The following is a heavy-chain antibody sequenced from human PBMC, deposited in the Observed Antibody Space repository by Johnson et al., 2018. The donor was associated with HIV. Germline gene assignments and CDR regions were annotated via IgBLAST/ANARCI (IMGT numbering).Heavy chain of an antibody. J-gene: IGHJ3*02. CDR2: IGSADDT. Sequence: VQLVESGGGLVQPGGSLRLSCAASGFTFSSFDMRWVRQATGKGLEWVSVIGSADDTNYADSVKGRFTISRDNSKNTLYLQMDSLRPEDTAVYYCAKIWGDIAATGDAFDIWGQGTMVTVSS. D-gene: IGHD5-12*01. CDR3: AKIWGDIAATGDAFDI. V-gene: IGHV3-13*01. CDR1: GFTFSSFD.